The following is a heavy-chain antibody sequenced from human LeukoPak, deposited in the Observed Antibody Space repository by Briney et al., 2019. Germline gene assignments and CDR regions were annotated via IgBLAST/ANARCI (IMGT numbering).Heavy chain of an antibody. CDR3: ARAIRGYSYVLDY. J-gene: IGHJ4*02. D-gene: IGHD5-18*01. V-gene: IGHV3-11*03. CDR1: GFPFSDYY. CDR2: ITSTSSYT. Sequence: PGGSLRLSCAASGFPFSDYYMTWIRQAPGKGLEWLSYITSTSSYTNYADSVKGRVTISRDNPKNTLYLQMNSLRAEDTAVYYCARAIRGYSYVLDYWGQGTLVTVSS.